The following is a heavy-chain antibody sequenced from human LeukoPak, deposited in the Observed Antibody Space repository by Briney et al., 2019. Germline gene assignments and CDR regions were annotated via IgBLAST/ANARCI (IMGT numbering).Heavy chain of an antibody. J-gene: IGHJ6*02. CDR3: ARGFPIIGTGGRRKLYYYGMDV. Sequence: SPSETLSLTCAVSGGSISSGGYSWSWIRQPPGKGLEWIGYIYHSGSTYYNPSLKSRVTISVDRSKNQFSLKLSSVTAADTAVYYCARGFPIIGTGGRRKLYYYGMDVWGQGTTVTVSS. CDR2: IYHSGST. CDR1: GGSISSGGYS. V-gene: IGHV4-30-2*01. D-gene: IGHD1-1*01.